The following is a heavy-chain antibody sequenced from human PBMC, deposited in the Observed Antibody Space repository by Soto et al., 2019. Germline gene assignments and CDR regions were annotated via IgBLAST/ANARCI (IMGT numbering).Heavy chain of an antibody. CDR2: ISSSGNYA. J-gene: IGHJ4*02. D-gene: IGHD6-19*01. Sequence: GGSLRLSCAASGFTFSNYYMSWIRQAPGKGLEWVSYISSSGNYAKYADSVKGRFTISRDNAKKSLYLQMNSLRAEDTAVYYCAKAPTYLIAVAGTDYWGQGTLVTVSS. CDR1: GFTFSNYY. CDR3: AKAPTYLIAVAGTDY. V-gene: IGHV3-11*05.